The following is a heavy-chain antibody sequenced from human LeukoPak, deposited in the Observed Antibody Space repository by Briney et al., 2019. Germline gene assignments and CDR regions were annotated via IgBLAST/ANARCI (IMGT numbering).Heavy chain of an antibody. CDR3: ARNNIFGYASGWPLDY. CDR2: ISDSGST. V-gene: IGHV4-59*01. J-gene: IGHJ4*02. D-gene: IGHD6-19*01. CDR1: GGSISSYY. Sequence: SETLSLTCTVSGGSISSYYWSWIRQPPGKGLEWTGYISDSGSTHYNPSLKSRLTISVDTSKNQFSLKLSSVTAADTAVYYCARNNIFGYASGWPLDYWGQGTLVTVSS.